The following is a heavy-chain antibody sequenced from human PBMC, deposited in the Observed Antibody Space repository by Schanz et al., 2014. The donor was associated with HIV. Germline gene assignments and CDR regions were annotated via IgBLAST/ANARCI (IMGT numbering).Heavy chain of an antibody. V-gene: IGHV3-23*01. J-gene: IGHJ4*02. CDR3: AKSSGWLYARFDY. D-gene: IGHD3-9*01. CDR1: GFTFSDYA. Sequence: EVQLLESGGGLVQPGGSPRLSCTTSGFTFSDYAMSWVRQAPGKGLEWVSAIASSGGDTYYADFVEGRFTISRDNSKNTLYLQMHSLRAEDTAVYYCAKSSGWLYARFDYWGQGTLVTVSS. CDR2: IASSGGDT.